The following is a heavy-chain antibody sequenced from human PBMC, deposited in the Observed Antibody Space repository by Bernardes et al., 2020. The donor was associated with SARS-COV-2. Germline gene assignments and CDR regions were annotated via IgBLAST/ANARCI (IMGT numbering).Heavy chain of an antibody. CDR2: INIDGSST. Sequence: GGSLRLSCATSGFTLSNYIMHWVGQAQGKGLVWVSRINIDGSSTTYADSVKGRFTISRDNAKSTLYLQMNSLRAEDTAVYYCVRDLDRYDSWGQGTLLTVSS. CDR1: GFTLSNYI. CDR3: VRDLDRYDS. D-gene: IGHD3-16*01. J-gene: IGHJ5*02. V-gene: IGHV3-74*03.